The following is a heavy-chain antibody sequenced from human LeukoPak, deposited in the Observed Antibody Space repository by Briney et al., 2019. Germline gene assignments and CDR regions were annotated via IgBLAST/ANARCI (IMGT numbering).Heavy chain of an antibody. CDR3: AHHLYDSSGYYP. CDR1: GFSLSTRGVG. Sequence: SGPTLVKPTQTLTLTCTFSGFSLSTRGVGVGWTRQPPGKALEWLALIYWNDDKRYSPSLKSRLTITKDTSKNQVVLTMTNMDPVDTATYYCAHHLYDSSGYYPMGQGTLVTVSS. CDR2: IYWNDDK. D-gene: IGHD3-22*01. V-gene: IGHV2-5*01. J-gene: IGHJ5*02.